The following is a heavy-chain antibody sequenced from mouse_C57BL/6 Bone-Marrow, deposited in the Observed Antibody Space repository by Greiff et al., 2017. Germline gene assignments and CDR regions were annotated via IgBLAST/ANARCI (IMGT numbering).Heavy chain of an antibody. Sequence: VQLQQSGAELARPGASVKLSCKASGYTFTSYGISWVKQRTGQGLEWIGEIYPRSGNTYYNEKFKGKATLTADKSSSTEYMELRSLTSEDSAVYFCARGIYYDFTWFAYWGQGTLVTVSA. CDR1: GYTFTSYG. CDR3: ARGIYYDFTWFAY. CDR2: IYPRSGNT. V-gene: IGHV1-81*01. J-gene: IGHJ3*01. D-gene: IGHD2-4*01.